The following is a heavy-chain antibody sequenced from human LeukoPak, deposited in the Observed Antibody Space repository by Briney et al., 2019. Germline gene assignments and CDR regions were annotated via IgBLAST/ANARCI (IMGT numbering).Heavy chain of an antibody. CDR3: ANLPPNRYSGILYMDV. CDR2: IKEDGSER. Sequence: GGSLRLSCEGSAFIFSGHWMNWVRQTPGKGLEWVASIKEDGSERQYVDSVKGRFSISRDNTKGSLFLQLNSLRAEDTAVYYCANLPPNRYSGILYMDVWGQGTTVTVSS. J-gene: IGHJ6*03. D-gene: IGHD1-26*01. CDR1: AFIFSGHW. V-gene: IGHV3-7*03.